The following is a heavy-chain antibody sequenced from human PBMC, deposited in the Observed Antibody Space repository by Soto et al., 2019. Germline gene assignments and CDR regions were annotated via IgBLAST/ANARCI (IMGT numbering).Heavy chain of an antibody. V-gene: IGHV3-23*01. CDR2: ISGSGGST. D-gene: IGHD3-3*01. CDR3: AKVSGYYVDY. J-gene: IGHJ4*02. CDR1: GFSFGTFA. Sequence: PGGSLRLSCAASGFSFGTFAMGWVRQSPGKGLEWVSAISGSGGSTYYADSVKGRFTISRDNSKNTLYLQMNSLRAEDTAVYYCAKVSGYYVDYWGQGTLVTVSS.